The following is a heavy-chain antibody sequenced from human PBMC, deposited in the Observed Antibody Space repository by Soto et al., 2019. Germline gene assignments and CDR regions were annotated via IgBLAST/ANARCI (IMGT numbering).Heavy chain of an antibody. D-gene: IGHD3-10*01. CDR1: GDTFSFYS. CDR3: ATSYGSGYRAFDY. Sequence: QVQLVQSGAEVKRPGSSVKVSCKASGDTFSFYSINWVRQAPGLGLVWMGRVNPILSMSNYAQRFQGRVTMTADKSTITAYMELSGLRSEDTAIYYCATSYGSGYRAFDYWGQGALVTVSS. CDR2: VNPILSMS. V-gene: IGHV1-69*04. J-gene: IGHJ4*02.